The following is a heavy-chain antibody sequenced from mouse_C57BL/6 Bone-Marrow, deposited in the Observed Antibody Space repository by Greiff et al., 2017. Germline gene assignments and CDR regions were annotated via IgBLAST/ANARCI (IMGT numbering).Heavy chain of an antibody. V-gene: IGHV1-26*01. Sequence: EVQLQQSGPELVKPGASVKISCTASGYTFTDYYMNWVKQSHGKSLEWIGAINPNNGGTSYNQKFKGKDTLTVDKSSSTAYMELRSLTSEDSAVYYCARWGFADWGQGTLVTVSA. CDR1: GYTFTDYY. J-gene: IGHJ3*01. CDR3: ARWGFAD. CDR2: INPNNGGT.